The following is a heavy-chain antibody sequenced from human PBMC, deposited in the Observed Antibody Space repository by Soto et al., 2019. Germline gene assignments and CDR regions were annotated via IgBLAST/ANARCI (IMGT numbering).Heavy chain of an antibody. V-gene: IGHV3-23*01. Sequence: GCMKLSCAASGVTLNSYAMSGVRQAKEKGLEWVSAISGSGGTTYYADSVKGRFTISRDTSKNTLYLQMNSLRAEDTAVYYCAKVETYYYDSSGYYSSPLFWGQGPLVTV. CDR1: GVTLNSYA. CDR3: AKVETYYYDSSGYYSSPLF. CDR2: ISGSGGTT. D-gene: IGHD3-22*01. J-gene: IGHJ4*02.